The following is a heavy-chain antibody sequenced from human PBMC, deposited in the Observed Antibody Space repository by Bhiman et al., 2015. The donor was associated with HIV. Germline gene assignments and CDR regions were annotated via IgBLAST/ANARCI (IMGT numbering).Heavy chain of an antibody. CDR1: GFTFSSYT. Sequence: VQLVESGGGLVKPGGSLRLSCAASGFTFSSYTMDWVRQAPGKGLEWVALISYDGSDKYYSDSVKGRFTISRDNSKNTLYLQMNSLRADDTAFYFCAKDGMWFRAERYFFDYWGQGTLVTVSS. J-gene: IGHJ4*02. CDR3: AKDGMWFRAERYFFDY. V-gene: IGHV3-30*18. D-gene: IGHD2-21*01. CDR2: ISYDGSDK.